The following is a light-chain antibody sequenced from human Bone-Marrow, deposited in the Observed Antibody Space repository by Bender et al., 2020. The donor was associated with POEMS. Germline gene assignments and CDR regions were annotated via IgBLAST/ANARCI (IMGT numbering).Light chain of an antibody. V-gene: IGLV3-21*02. CDR1: NIGITS. CDR2: DDS. Sequence: SYVLTQPPSVSVAPGQTATITCGGDNIGITSVHWHQQKPGQAPVLVVYDDSDRPSGVSTRFSGSKSGNTASLTISGLRAEDDSDYYCSSYSTSSHLVFGGGTKLTVL. CDR3: SSYSTSSHLV. J-gene: IGLJ3*02.